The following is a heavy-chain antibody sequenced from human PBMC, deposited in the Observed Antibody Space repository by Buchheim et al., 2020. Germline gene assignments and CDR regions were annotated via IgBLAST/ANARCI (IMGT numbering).Heavy chain of an antibody. J-gene: IGHJ6*02. V-gene: IGHV1-8*01. D-gene: IGHD2-2*01. Sequence: QVQLVQSGAEVKKPGASVKVSCKASGYTFTSYDINWVRQATGQGLEWMGWMNPNSGNTGYAQKFQGRVTMTRNTSISTAYMELSSLRAEDTAVYYCARGYCSSTSCYLMLGYYYYDGMDVWGQGTT. CDR3: ARGYCSSTSCYLMLGYYYYDGMDV. CDR2: MNPNSGNT. CDR1: GYTFTSYD.